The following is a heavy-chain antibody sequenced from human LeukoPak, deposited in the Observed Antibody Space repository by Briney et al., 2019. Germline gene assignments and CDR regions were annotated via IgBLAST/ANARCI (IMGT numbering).Heavy chain of an antibody. D-gene: IGHD3-3*01. Sequence: GGSLRLSCAASGFTFSSYWMHWVRQAPGKGLVWVSRINSDGSSTSYADSVKGRFTISRDNAKNTLYLQMNSLRAEDTAVYYCATPTIFGVVIIPEAFDIWGQGTMATLSS. CDR3: ATPTIFGVVIIPEAFDI. CDR2: INSDGSST. J-gene: IGHJ3*02. V-gene: IGHV3-74*01. CDR1: GFTFSSYW.